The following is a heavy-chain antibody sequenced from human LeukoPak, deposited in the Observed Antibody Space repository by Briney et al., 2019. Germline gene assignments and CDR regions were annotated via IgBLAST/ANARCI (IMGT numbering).Heavy chain of an antibody. J-gene: IGHJ4*02. CDR3: AREIRGYSNFDY. V-gene: IGHV3-30*03. Sequence: PGGSLRLSCAASRFTFSNYDMHWVRQAPGKGLEWVAVISYEGGNKYYADSVMGRFTISRDNSKNTLYLQMNSLRPEDTAVYYCAREIRGYSNFDYWGQGTLVTVSS. D-gene: IGHD5-18*01. CDR2: ISYEGGNK. CDR1: RFTFSNYD.